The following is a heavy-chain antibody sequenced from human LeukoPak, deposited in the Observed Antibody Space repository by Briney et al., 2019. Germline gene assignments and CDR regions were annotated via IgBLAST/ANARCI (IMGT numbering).Heavy chain of an antibody. J-gene: IGHJ4*02. Sequence: SETLSLTCTVSGGSISSGGYYWSWIRQHPGKGLEWIGYIYYSGSTYYNPSLKSRVTISVDTSKNQFSLKLSSVTAADTAVYYCARGSDSSGSVDYWGQGTLVTVSS. CDR1: GGSISSGGYY. V-gene: IGHV4-31*03. D-gene: IGHD3-22*01. CDR2: IYYSGST. CDR3: ARGSDSSGSVDY.